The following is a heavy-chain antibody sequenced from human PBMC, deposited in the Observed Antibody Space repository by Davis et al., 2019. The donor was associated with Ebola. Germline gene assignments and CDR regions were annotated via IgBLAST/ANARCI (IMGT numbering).Heavy chain of an antibody. D-gene: IGHD2-15*01. J-gene: IGHJ5*02. CDR2: INPTGGST. CDR1: GYTFTSYY. Sequence: ASVKVSCKASGYTFTSYYMQWVRQAPGQGLEWMGFINPTGGSTKYAENFQGRVPMTRDTSTRTVYMEMSSLRIEDTAVYYCARDEMAGLGYCSGGSCLLHSSRWFDPWGQGTLVTVSS. CDR3: ARDEMAGLGYCSGGSCLLHSSRWFDP. V-gene: IGHV1-46*01.